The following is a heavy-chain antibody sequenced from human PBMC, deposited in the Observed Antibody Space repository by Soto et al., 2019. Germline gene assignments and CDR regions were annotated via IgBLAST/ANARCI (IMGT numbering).Heavy chain of an antibody. D-gene: IGHD1-7*01. CDR3: AKDRRAGGNYGFYSDF. V-gene: IGHV3-23*01. CDR1: GFTFSSYG. CDR2: SSATGAGT. J-gene: IGHJ4*02. Sequence: EVQLLESGGGLVQPGGSLRLSCAASGFTFSSYGMTWVRQAPGKGLEWVSFSSATGAGTYYADSVKGRFTISRDNSKHTLYLQMTSLRADDTAVYCCAKDRRAGGNYGFYSDFWGQGALVIVSS.